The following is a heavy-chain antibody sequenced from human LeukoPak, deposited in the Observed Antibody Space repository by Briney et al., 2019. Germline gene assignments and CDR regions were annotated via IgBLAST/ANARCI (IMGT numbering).Heavy chain of an antibody. J-gene: IGHJ4*02. CDR3: ARGTSSGWLYYFDY. V-gene: IGHV1-8*03. CDR2: MNPNSGNT. Sequence: ASVKVSCKASGYTFTSYDINWVRQATGRGLEWMGWMNPNSGNTGYAQKFQGRVTITRNTSISTAYMELSSLRSEDTAVYYCARGTSSGWLYYFDYWGQRTLVTVSS. D-gene: IGHD6-19*01. CDR1: GYTFTSYD.